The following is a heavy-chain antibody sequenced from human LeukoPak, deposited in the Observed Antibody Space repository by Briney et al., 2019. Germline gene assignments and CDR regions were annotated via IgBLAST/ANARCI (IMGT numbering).Heavy chain of an antibody. CDR3: AGGARGYNWYFDL. V-gene: IGHV3-48*04. J-gene: IGHJ2*01. D-gene: IGHD3-16*01. CDR1: GFTFSSYT. CDR2: ISSGSSTI. Sequence: GGSLRLSCAASGFTFSSYTMNWVRQAPGKGLEWVSYISSGSSTIYYADSVKGRFTISRDNAKNSLYLQINSLRAEDTAVYYCAGGARGYNWYFDLWGRGTLVTVSS.